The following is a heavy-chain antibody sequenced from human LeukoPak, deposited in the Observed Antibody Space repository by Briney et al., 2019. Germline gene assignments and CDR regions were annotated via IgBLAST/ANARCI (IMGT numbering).Heavy chain of an antibody. J-gene: IGHJ4*02. CDR1: GFTFSSYA. CDR2: ISGSGGST. CDR3: AKEGIQLWSYYFDY. Sequence: RPGGSLRLSCAASGFTFSSYAMSWVRQAPGKGLEWVSAISGSGGSTYYADSVKGRFTISRDNSKNTLYLQMDSLRAEDTAVYYCAKEGIQLWSYYFDYWGQGTLVTVSS. V-gene: IGHV3-23*01. D-gene: IGHD5-18*01.